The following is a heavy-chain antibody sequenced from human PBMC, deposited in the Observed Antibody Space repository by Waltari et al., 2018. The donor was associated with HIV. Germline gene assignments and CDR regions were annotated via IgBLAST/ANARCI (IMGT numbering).Heavy chain of an antibody. J-gene: IGHJ5*02. CDR1: GGSISSYNW. CDR3: VRVMTGDYRSSWFDP. V-gene: IGHV4-4*02. Sequence: QVQLQESGPGLVKPSETLSLTCAVSGGSISSYNWWSWVRQAPGKGREWIGEIYHSGSTNFNPTRESRVTISIDKSKNQFSRRLTSGTAADTAVYYCVRVMTGDYRSSWFDPWGQGALVTVSS. CDR2: IYHSGST. D-gene: IGHD4-17*01.